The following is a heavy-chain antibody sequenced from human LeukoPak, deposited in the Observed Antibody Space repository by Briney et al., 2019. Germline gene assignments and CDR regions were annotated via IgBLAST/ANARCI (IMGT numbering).Heavy chain of an antibody. J-gene: IGHJ6*03. CDR2: IYSGGST. CDR1: GFTFSSYW. CDR3: ARDRQGLGYDSSGYYYMDV. Sequence: PGGSLRLSCAASGFTFSSYWMHWVRQAPGKGLEWVSVIYSGGSTYYADSVKGRFTISRDNSKNTQYLQMNSLRAEDTAVYYCARDRQGLGYDSSGYYYMDVWGKGTTVTVSS. V-gene: IGHV3-66*02. D-gene: IGHD3-22*01.